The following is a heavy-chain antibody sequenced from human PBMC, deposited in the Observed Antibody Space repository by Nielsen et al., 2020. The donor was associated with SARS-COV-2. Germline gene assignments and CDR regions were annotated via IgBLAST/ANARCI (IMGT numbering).Heavy chain of an antibody. D-gene: IGHD4-17*01. Sequence: GGSLRLSCAASGFTFDDYGMSWIRQAPGKGLEWVSGINWNGGSTGYADSVKGRFTISRDNAKNSLYLQMNSLRAEDTALYHCAREYVDYGDYVNAFDIWGQGTMVTVSS. CDR2: INWNGGST. V-gene: IGHV3-20*01. CDR3: AREYVDYGDYVNAFDI. J-gene: IGHJ3*02. CDR1: GFTFDDYG.